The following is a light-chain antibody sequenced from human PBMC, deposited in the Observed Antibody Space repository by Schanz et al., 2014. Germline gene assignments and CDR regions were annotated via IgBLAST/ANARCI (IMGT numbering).Light chain of an antibody. CDR3: QQYSNWS. V-gene: IGKV3-15*01. J-gene: IGKJ1*01. CDR1: QSVSSN. CDR2: GAS. Sequence: EIVMTQSPATLSVSPGDRATLSCRASQSVSSNLAWYQQKPGQAPRLLIYGASTRATGIPARFSGTGSGTEFTLTISSLQSEDFAVYYCQQYSNWSFGQGTKVEIK.